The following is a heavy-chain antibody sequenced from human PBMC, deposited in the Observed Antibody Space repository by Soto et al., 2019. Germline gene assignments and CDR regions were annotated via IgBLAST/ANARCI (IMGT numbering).Heavy chain of an antibody. V-gene: IGHV3-9*01. CDR2: ISWNSGSI. CDR1: GFTFDDYA. D-gene: IGHD6-19*01. Sequence: GGSLRLSCAASGFTFDDYAMHWVRQAPGKGLEWVSGISWNSGSIGYADSVKGRFTISRDNAKNSLYLQMNSLSAEDTALYYCAKDIEGSSGWYKTRYEDYWGQGTLVTVSS. J-gene: IGHJ4*02. CDR3: AKDIEGSSGWYKTRYEDY.